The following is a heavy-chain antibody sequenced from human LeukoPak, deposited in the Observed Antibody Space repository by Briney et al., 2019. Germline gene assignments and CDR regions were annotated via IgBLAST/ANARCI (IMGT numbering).Heavy chain of an antibody. V-gene: IGHV3-69-1*01. CDR1: GFTFSTYS. CDR2: ITSSNYM. D-gene: IGHD3-3*01. CDR3: ARVMSGYYVVLDV. J-gene: IGHJ3*01. Sequence: GGSLRLSCAASGFTFSTYSMSWVRRAPGKGLEWVSCITSSNYMYYADSVKGRFTISRDNAKNSLYLQMNSLRAEDTAVYYCARVMSGYYVVLDVWGQGTMVTVSS.